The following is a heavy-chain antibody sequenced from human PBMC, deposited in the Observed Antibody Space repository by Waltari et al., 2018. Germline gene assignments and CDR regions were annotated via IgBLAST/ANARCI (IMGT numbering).Heavy chain of an antibody. D-gene: IGHD6-19*01. J-gene: IGHJ4*02. CDR2: ISSSSSTI. CDR1: GFTFSSYS. Sequence: EVQLVESGGGLVQPGGSLRLSCAASGFTFSSYSMNWVRQAPGKGLGWVSYISSSSSTIYYADSVKGRFTISRDNAKNSLYLQMNSLRAEDTAVYYCARERGIAVVDYWGQGTLVTVSS. CDR3: ARERGIAVVDY. V-gene: IGHV3-48*01.